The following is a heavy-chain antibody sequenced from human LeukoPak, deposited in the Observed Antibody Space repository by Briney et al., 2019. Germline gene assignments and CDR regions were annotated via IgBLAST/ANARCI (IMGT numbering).Heavy chain of an antibody. V-gene: IGHV3-48*04. D-gene: IGHD6-6*01. Sequence: GGSLRLSCAASGFTFSSYAMHWVRQAPGKGLEWVSYISSSGSTIYYADSVKGRFTISRDNAKNSLYPQMNSLRAEDTAVYYCAREVAYSSSSLFDYWGQGTLVTVSS. CDR1: GFTFSSYA. J-gene: IGHJ4*02. CDR2: ISSSGSTI. CDR3: AREVAYSSSSLFDY.